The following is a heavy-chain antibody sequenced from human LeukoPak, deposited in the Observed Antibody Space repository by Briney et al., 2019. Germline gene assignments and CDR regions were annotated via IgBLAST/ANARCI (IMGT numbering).Heavy chain of an antibody. CDR3: ARVDCSSISCKDQDY. V-gene: IGHV1-18*01. D-gene: IGHD2-2*01. CDR2: ISTYNGNT. Sequence: GASVKVSCKASGYTFTTYAISWVRQAPGQGLEWMGWISTYNGNTNYAQKLQGRVTMTTDTSTSTAYMELRSLRSDDTAVYYCARVDCSSISCKDQDYWGQGTLVTVSS. CDR1: GYTFTTYA. J-gene: IGHJ4*02.